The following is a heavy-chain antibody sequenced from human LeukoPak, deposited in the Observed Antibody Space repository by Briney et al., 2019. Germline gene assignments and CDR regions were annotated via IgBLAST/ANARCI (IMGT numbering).Heavy chain of an antibody. CDR3: ARVSYDFWSGYYSKEPLDP. J-gene: IGHJ5*02. CDR2: ISAYNGNT. V-gene: IGHV1-18*01. Sequence: ASVKVSCKASGYSITSYGISWVRQAPGQGLEWMGWISAYNGNTKYAQKLQGRVIMTTDTSPNTAYMELRSLRSDDTAVYYCARVSYDFWSGYYSKEPLDPWGQGTLVTVSS. D-gene: IGHD3-3*01. CDR1: GYSITSYG.